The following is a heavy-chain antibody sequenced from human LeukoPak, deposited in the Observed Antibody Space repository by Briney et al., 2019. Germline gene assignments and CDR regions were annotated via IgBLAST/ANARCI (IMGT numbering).Heavy chain of an antibody. CDR3: ARVNFLVFPFPYGMDV. Sequence: GESLQISCKGSGYSFTSYWIGWVRQMPGKGLEWTGIIYPGDSDTRYSPSFQGQVTISADKSISTAYLQWSSLKASDTAMYYCARVNFLVFPFPYGMDVWGQGTTVTVSS. J-gene: IGHJ6*02. CDR2: IYPGDSDT. D-gene: IGHD2/OR15-2a*01. CDR1: GYSFTSYW. V-gene: IGHV5-51*01.